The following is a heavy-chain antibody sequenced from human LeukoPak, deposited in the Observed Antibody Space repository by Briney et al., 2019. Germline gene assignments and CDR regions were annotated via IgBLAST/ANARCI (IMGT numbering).Heavy chain of an antibody. J-gene: IGHJ4*02. Sequence: SETLSLTCTVSGGSISSSSYYWGWIRQPPGKGLEWIGSIYYGGSTYYNPSLKSRVTISVDTSKNQFSLKLSSVTAADTAVYYCARAYYGSGSYYNVRTQGGVEPTTFDYWGQGTLVTVSS. CDR3: ARAYYGSGSYYNVRTQGGVEPTTFDY. CDR1: GGSISSSSYY. CDR2: IYYGGST. D-gene: IGHD3-10*01. V-gene: IGHV4-39*07.